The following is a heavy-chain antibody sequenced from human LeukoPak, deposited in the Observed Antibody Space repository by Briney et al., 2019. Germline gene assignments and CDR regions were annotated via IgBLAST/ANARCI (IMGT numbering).Heavy chain of an antibody. Sequence: SETLSLTCTVSGGSISSSSYYWGWIRQPPGKGLEWIGSIYYSGSTYYNRSLKSRVTISVDTSKNQFSLKLSSVTAADTAVYYCAKGDSSSWYMDNWFDPWGQGTLVTVSS. CDR3: AKGDSSSWYMDNWFDP. J-gene: IGHJ5*02. CDR1: GGSISSSSYY. D-gene: IGHD6-13*01. V-gene: IGHV4-39*01. CDR2: IYYSGST.